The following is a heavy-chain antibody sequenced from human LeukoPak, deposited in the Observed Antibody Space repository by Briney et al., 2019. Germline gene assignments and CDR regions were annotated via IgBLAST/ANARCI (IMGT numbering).Heavy chain of an antibody. D-gene: IGHD2-15*01. V-gene: IGHV3-48*02. CDR3: ARGGCSGGICSVHFDY. J-gene: IGHJ4*02. Sequence: PGGSLRLSCAPSGFTFSTYSMNWVRQAPGKGLEWVSYISTSSSTIYYADSVKGRFTISRDNAKNSLYLQMNSLRDEDTAVYYCARGGCSGGICSVHFDYWGQGSLVTVSS. CDR1: GFTFSTYS. CDR2: ISTSSSTI.